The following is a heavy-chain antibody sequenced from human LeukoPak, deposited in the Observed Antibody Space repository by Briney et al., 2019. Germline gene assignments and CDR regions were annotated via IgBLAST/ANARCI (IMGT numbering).Heavy chain of an antibody. CDR2: IHYTGAT. V-gene: IGHV4-34*01. J-gene: IGHJ4*02. D-gene: IGHD3-9*01. CDR1: GGSITGYY. CDR3: ARGNILTGYCFDF. Sequence: KPSETLSLTCAVYGGSITGYYWSWTRQTPGRGLEWVGEIHYTGATSYNPSLKSRAIISTDTSKNQFPLRLSSVTAADTAVYYCARGNILTGYCFDFWGQGALVTVSS.